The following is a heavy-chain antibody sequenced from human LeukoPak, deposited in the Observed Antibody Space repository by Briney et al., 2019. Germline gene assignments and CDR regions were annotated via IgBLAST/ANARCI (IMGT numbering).Heavy chain of an antibody. V-gene: IGHV4-38-2*01. Sequence: SETLSLTCAVSGYSISSGYYWGWIRQPPVKGLEWIGSIYHSGSTYYNPSLKSRVTISVDTSKNQFSLKLSSVTAADTAVYYCARLLPYYYYMDVWGKGTTVTVSS. CDR1: GYSISSGYY. CDR2: IYHSGST. J-gene: IGHJ6*03. CDR3: ARLLPYYYYMDV. D-gene: IGHD2-15*01.